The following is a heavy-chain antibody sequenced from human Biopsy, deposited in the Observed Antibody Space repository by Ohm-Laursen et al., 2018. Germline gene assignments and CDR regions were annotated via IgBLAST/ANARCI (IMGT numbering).Heavy chain of an antibody. J-gene: IGHJ5*01. V-gene: IGHV1-2*02. CDR3: ARELGDFWGGRQFDF. CDR2: IDPKSGGT. CDR1: AYSFGDHR. Sequence: GASVKVSCKASAYSFGDHRIHWVRQAPGQGLEWMGWIDPKSGGTNYAQKFQGRVTMTRDTSISTTYMGLRRLTSDDTAVFYCARELGDFWGGRQFDFWGQGTLVTVSS. D-gene: IGHD3-3*01.